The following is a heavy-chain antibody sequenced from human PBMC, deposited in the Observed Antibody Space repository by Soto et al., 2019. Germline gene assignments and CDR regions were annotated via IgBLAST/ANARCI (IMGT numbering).Heavy chain of an antibody. CDR2: VYYSGST. CDR1: GGSISGYY. D-gene: IGHD2-2*02. CDR3: ARLHCSSTSCYKGFDY. V-gene: IGHV4-59*01. Sequence: PSETLSLTCTISGGSISGYYWSWIRQPPGKGLEWIGYVYYSGSTNYNPSLESRVTISIDTSKNQFSLKLTSVTAADTALYYCARLHCSSTSCYKGFDYWGQGTLVTVSS. J-gene: IGHJ4*02.